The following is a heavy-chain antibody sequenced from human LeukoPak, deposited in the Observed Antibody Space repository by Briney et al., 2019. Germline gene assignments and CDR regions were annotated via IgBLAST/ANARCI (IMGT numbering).Heavy chain of an antibody. CDR1: GDSVSINNAG. V-gene: IGHV6-1*01. CDR2: TYYRSKWYV. CDR3: GGNRQWGVDV. D-gene: IGHD6-19*01. J-gene: IGHJ6*02. Sequence: SQTLSLTCAISGDSVSINNAGWHWIRQSPLRGLEWLGRTYYRSKWYVDYAVSLRSRLTINADTSKNQFSLQLNSVTPEDTAVYYCGGNRQWGVDVWGLGTTVTVSS.